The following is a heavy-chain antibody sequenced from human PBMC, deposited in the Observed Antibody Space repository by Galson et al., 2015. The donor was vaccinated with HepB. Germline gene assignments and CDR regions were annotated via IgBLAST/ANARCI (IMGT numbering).Heavy chain of an antibody. CDR2: IVVGSGNT. J-gene: IGHJ6*02. D-gene: IGHD1-26*01. CDR3: AAGGVGATRGGYYYYGMDV. CDR1: GFTFTSSA. V-gene: IGHV1-58*01. Sequence: SVKVSCKASGFTFTSSAVQWVRQARGQRLEWIGWIVVGSGNTSYAQKFQERVTITRDMSTSTAYMELSSLRSEDTAVYYCAAGGVGATRGGYYYYGMDVWGQGTTVTVSS.